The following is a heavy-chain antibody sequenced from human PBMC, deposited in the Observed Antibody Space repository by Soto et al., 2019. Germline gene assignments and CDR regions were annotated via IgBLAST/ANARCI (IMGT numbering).Heavy chain of an antibody. CDR3: ARNPHDYYYYYYMDV. J-gene: IGHJ6*03. V-gene: IGHV3-23*01. CDR2: ISGSGGST. Sequence: GGSLRLSCAASGFTFSSYAMSWVRQAPGKGLEWVSAISGSGGSTYYADSVKGRFTISRDNAKNSLYLQMNSLRAEDTAVYYCARNPHDYYYYYYMDVWGKGTTVTVSS. CDR1: GFTFSSYA.